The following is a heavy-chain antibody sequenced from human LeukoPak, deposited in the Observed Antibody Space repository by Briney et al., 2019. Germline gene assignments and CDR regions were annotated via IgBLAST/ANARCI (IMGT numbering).Heavy chain of an antibody. V-gene: IGHV1-2*02. J-gene: IGHJ4*02. CDR2: INPNSGGT. CDR3: ARSITMVRGVITKASFDY. Sequence: ASVKVSCKASGYTFTGYYMHWVRQAPGQGLEWMGWINPNSGGTNYAQKFQGRVTMTRDTSISTAYMELSRLRSDDTAVYYCARSITMVRGVITKASFDYWGQGTLVTVSS. D-gene: IGHD3-10*01. CDR1: GYTFTGYY.